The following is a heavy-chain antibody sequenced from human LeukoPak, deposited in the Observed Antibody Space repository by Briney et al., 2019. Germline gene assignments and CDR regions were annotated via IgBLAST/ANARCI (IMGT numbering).Heavy chain of an antibody. J-gene: IGHJ4*02. Sequence: PSETLSLPCTVSGGSISNYYWNWIRQPPGKGLEWIGYIYYTGSTNYNPSLKSRVTMSVDTSKNQFSLNLRSVTPEDTAVYYCARNLIPEQLVLNFWGQGTLVTVSS. CDR3: ARNLIPEQLVLNF. D-gene: IGHD6-13*01. V-gene: IGHV4-59*01. CDR1: GGSISNYY. CDR2: IYYTGST.